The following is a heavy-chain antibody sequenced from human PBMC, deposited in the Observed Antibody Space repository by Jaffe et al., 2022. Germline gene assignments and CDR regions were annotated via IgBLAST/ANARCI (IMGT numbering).Heavy chain of an antibody. CDR3: AADVPYKGVGEFDY. D-gene: IGHD1-1*01. CDR2: LKSDGTT. CDR1: GFTFTGAW. Sequence: EVQLVESGGGLVKPGGSLRLSCAASGFTFTGAWMSWVRQAPGKGLEWVGLLKSDGTTHYAEVVQGRFTISRDDSKTTLYLQMNSLTFEDTGFYYCAADVPYKGVGEFDYWGQGTLVTVSS. J-gene: IGHJ4*02. V-gene: IGHV3-15*01.